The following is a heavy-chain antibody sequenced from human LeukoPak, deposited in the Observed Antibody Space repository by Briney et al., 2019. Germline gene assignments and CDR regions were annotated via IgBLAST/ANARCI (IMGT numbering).Heavy chain of an antibody. J-gene: IGHJ5*02. CDR1: GGSISSYY. V-gene: IGHV4-4*07. D-gene: IGHD3-10*01. Sequence: SETLSLTCTVTGGSISSYYWRWIRPPAGKGLEGVGRIYSSGSSNYIPSLQSRVTMSVDTSKNQFSLKLSSVTAADTAVYYCARDVLLWFGELLYGWFDPWGQGTLVTVSS. CDR2: IYSSGSS. CDR3: ARDVLLWFGELLYGWFDP.